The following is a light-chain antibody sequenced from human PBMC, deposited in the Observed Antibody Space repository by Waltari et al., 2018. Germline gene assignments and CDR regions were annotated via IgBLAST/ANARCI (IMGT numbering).Light chain of an antibody. CDR2: LGS. CDR3: MQAVQTPLT. J-gene: IGKJ4*01. Sequence: DIVMTQSPLSLPVTTGEPASISCRSSQSLLYSNGYNYLDWYLQKPGQSPQLLIYLGSNRASGVPDRFSGSGSGTDFTLKTSRVEAEDVGVYYCMQAVQTPLTFGGGTKVEIK. CDR1: QSLLYSNGYNY. V-gene: IGKV2-28*01.